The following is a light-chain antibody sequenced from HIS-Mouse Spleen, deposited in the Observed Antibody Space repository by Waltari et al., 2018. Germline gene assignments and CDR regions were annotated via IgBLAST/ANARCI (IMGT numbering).Light chain of an antibody. Sequence: QSALTQPASVSGSPGQSIPLSCTGTSSYVGSYNLVSWYQQHPGKAPKLMSYEGSKRPSGVSNRFSGSKSGNTASLTISGLQAEDEADYYCCSYAGSSTWVFGGGTKLTVL. J-gene: IGLJ3*02. CDR1: SSYVGSYNL. V-gene: IGLV2-23*01. CDR3: CSYAGSSTWV. CDR2: EGS.